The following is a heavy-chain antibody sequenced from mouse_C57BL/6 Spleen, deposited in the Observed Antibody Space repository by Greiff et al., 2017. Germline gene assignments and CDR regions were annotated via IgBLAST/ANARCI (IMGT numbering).Heavy chain of an antibody. V-gene: IGHV1-69*01. CDR3: ARRDGYWGFAY. CDR1: GYTFTSYW. J-gene: IGHJ3*01. CDR2: IDPSDSYT. D-gene: IGHD2-3*01. Sequence: QVHVKQPGAELVMPGASVKLSCKASGYTFTSYWMHWVKQRPGQGLEWIGEIDPSDSYTNYNQKFKGKSTLTVDKSSSTAYMQLSSLTSEDSAVYYCARRDGYWGFAYWGQGTLVTVSA.